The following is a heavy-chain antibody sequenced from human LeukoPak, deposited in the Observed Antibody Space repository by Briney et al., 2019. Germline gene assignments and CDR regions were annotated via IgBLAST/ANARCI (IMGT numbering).Heavy chain of an antibody. D-gene: IGHD2-2*01. CDR1: GFTFSSYW. J-gene: IGHJ4*02. Sequence: GGSLRLSCAASGFTFSSYWMHWVRQAPGKGLVWVSRINSDGSSTSYADSMKGRFTISRDNSKDMLYLQIDSLRAEDTAIYFCAKDGPWRPAAEWGQGVLLTVSS. CDR3: AKDGPWRPAAE. V-gene: IGHV3-74*01. CDR2: INSDGSST.